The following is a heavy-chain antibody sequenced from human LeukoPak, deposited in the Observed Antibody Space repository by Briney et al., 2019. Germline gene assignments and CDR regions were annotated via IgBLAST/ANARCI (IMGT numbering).Heavy chain of an antibody. J-gene: IGHJ5*02. CDR1: GYSISSGYF. CDR3: AQAYSSSWYFNWFDP. Sequence: SETLSLTCTVSGYSISSGYFWGWIRQPPGKGLEWIGTIYHSGSTYYNASLESRVTISVDTSKNQFSLKLSSVTAADTAVYYCAQAYSSSWYFNWFDPWGQGTLVTVSS. D-gene: IGHD6-13*01. CDR2: IYHSGST. V-gene: IGHV4-38-2*02.